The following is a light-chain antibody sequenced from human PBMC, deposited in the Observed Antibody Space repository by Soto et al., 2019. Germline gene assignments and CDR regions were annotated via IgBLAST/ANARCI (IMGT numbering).Light chain of an antibody. CDR2: DVS. Sequence: QSALTQPASVSGSPGQSITISCTGTSSDVGGYNYVSWYQQHPGKAPKVMIYDVSNRPSGVSNRFSGSKSGNTASLNISGLQAEDEADYYCSSYTSSSTLVFGGGTKLTVL. CDR3: SSYTSSSTLV. V-gene: IGLV2-14*01. J-gene: IGLJ2*01. CDR1: SSDVGGYNY.